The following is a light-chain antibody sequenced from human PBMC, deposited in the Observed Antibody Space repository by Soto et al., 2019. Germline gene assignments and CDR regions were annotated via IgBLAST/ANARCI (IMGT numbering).Light chain of an antibody. CDR1: SSDVGGYNS. Sequence: QSVLTQPASVSGSPGQSIAISCTGNSSDVGGYNSVSWYQQHPGKAPKLLIYDVSNRPSGVSNRFSGSKSGNTASLAISGLQAEDEADYYCSSYATGASYVFGTGTKVTVL. CDR3: SSYATGASYV. V-gene: IGLV2-14*01. J-gene: IGLJ1*01. CDR2: DVS.